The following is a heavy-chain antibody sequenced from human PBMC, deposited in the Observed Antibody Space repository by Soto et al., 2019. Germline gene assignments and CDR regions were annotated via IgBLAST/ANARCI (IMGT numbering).Heavy chain of an antibody. D-gene: IGHD2-21*02. CDR1: GDTFTDYY. J-gene: IGHJ4*02. CDR2: VNPSGGHT. Sequence: QVQLMQSGAEVKKPGASVKVSCKASGDTFTDYYIHWVRQAPGQGLEWMGTVNPSGGHTTYAQHFLGRVTMTRDTSTSILYMELTSLTSEDTAVYYCARGGLVVVVTAALDYWGQGTLVTVSS. CDR3: ARGGLVVVVTAALDY. V-gene: IGHV1-46*01.